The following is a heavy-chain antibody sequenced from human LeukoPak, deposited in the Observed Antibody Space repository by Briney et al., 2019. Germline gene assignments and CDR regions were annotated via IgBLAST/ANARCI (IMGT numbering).Heavy chain of an antibody. CDR2: ISDSGGRT. D-gene: IGHD6-13*01. Sequence: GGSLRLSCAASGFSFSSFAMGWVRQPPGKGLEGVSTISDSGGRTHYADSVQGRFTISRDNSKNTLYLQINNLRAEDTAIYYCDAADFWGQGTLVTVSS. CDR1: GFSFSSFA. J-gene: IGHJ4*02. V-gene: IGHV3-23*01. CDR3: DAADF.